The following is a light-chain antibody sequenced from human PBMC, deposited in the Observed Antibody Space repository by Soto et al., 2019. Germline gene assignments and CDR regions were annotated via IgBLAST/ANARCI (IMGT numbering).Light chain of an antibody. CDR3: QQYNNWPPWT. CDR1: KGINNY. V-gene: IGKV1-16*01. J-gene: IGKJ1*01. CDR2: ATS. Sequence: DIQMTQSPPSLSASVGDRVTITCRASKGINNYLAWFQQQPGTAPKPLIYATSTLHSGVPSRFTGSGSGTEFTLTITSLQPEDFAVYYCQQYNNWPPWTFGQGTKVEIK.